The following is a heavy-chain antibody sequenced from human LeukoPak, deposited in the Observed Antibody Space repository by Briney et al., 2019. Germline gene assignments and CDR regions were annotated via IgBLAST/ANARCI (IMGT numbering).Heavy chain of an antibody. CDR2: VYYSGST. V-gene: IGHV4-59*01. D-gene: IGHD1-7*01. Sequence: KPSETLSLTCTVSGGSISTYYWSWIRQPPGKGLEWIGYVYYSGSTNYKPSLKSRVTMSVDTSKNQFSLRLRSVTAADTAVYYCARVTGTTGGLTLYYFDYWGQGTLVTVSS. J-gene: IGHJ4*02. CDR1: GGSISTYY. CDR3: ARVTGTTGGLTLYYFDY.